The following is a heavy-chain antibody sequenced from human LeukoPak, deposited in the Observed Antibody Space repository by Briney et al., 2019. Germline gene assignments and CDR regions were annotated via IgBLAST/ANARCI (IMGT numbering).Heavy chain of an antibody. CDR3: ARDGSGAVAGFDY. CDR1: GVSISSSNSY. J-gene: IGHJ4*02. CDR2: IYYSGST. Sequence: SETLSLTCTVSGVSISSSNSYWGWIRQPPGKGLEWIGYIYYSGSTNYNPSLKSRVTISVDTSKNQFSLKLSSVTAADTAVYYCARDGSGAVAGFDYWGQGTLVTVSS. D-gene: IGHD6-19*01. V-gene: IGHV4-61*01.